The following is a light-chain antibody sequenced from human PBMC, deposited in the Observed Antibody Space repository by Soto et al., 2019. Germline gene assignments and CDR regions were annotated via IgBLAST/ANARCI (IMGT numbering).Light chain of an antibody. J-gene: IGKJ1*01. CDR1: RSLLHSNGYNY. V-gene: IGKV2-28*01. CDR3: MQSVQAPWT. CDR2: LGS. Sequence: DIVMTQSPLSLPVSPGEPASISCRSSRSLLHSNGYNYMDWYLQKPGQSPQLLIYLGSHRASGVPARCSGSGSGTDFTLKISRVEAEDVGVYYCMQSVQAPWTFGQGSRVEIK.